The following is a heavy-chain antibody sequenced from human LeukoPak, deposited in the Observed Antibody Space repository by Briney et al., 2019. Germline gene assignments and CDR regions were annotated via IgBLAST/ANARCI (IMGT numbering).Heavy chain of an antibody. Sequence: ASVKVSCKASGYTFTGYYMHWVRQAPGQGLEWMGWINPNSGGTNYAQKFQGGVTMTRDTSISTAYMELNRLRSDDTAVYYCARLPDCGGDCYFFDYWGQGTLVTVSS. V-gene: IGHV1-2*02. D-gene: IGHD2-21*01. CDR3: ARLPDCGGDCYFFDY. CDR2: INPNSGGT. CDR1: GYTFTGYY. J-gene: IGHJ4*02.